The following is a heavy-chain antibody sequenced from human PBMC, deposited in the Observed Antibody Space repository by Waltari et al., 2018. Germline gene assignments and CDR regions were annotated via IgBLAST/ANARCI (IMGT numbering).Heavy chain of an antibody. CDR2: ISSSSSYI. CDR3: ASGYGDYPLLV. CDR1: GFPFRSYS. J-gene: IGHJ3*01. Sequence: EVQLVESGGGLVKPGGSLRLSCAASGFPFRSYSMTWARTAPGKVLEWVSSISSSSSYIYYADSVKGRSTISRDNAKNSLYLQMNSLRAEDTAVYYCASGYGDYPLLVWGQGTMVTVSS. D-gene: IGHD4-17*01. V-gene: IGHV3-21*01.